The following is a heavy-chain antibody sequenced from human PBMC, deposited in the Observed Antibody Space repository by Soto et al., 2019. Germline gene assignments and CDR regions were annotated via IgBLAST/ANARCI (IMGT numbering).Heavy chain of an antibody. D-gene: IGHD3-16*01. CDR2: VFYGGT. J-gene: IGHJ4*02. V-gene: IGHV4-59*01. Sequence: LSLTCSVSGRSMSSNYWSWIRQSPDKGLEWLGYVFYGGTDYNPSLEGRVTMSVETSKSQFSLKLTSVTAADTAVYYCASYRGAFYFDSWGQGLLVTVSS. CDR1: GRSMSSNY. CDR3: ASYRGAFYFDS.